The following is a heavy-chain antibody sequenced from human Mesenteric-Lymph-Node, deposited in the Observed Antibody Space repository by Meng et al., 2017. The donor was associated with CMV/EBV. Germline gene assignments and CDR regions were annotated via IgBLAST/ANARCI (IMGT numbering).Heavy chain of an antibody. Sequence: CAASGFTFSNYWMTWVRQAPEKGLVWVSRINSDGSSTSYADSVKGRFTISRDNAKNTLYLQMNSLRAEDTAVYYCARVAAAKNFDYWGQGTLVTVSS. CDR3: ARVAAAKNFDY. D-gene: IGHD6-13*01. CDR1: GFTFSNYW. V-gene: IGHV3-74*01. J-gene: IGHJ4*02. CDR2: INSDGSST.